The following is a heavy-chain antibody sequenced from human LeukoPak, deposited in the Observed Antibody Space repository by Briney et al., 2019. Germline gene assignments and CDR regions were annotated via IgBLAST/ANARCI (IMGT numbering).Heavy chain of an antibody. CDR1: GYSISSGYQ. CDR3: ARDPRWLTPDCTSTSCYENYFDP. J-gene: IGHJ5*02. D-gene: IGHD2-2*01. V-gene: IGHV4-38-2*02. Sequence: SETLSLTCGVSGYSISSGYQWAWIRQSPGKGLEWIGSIYHSGSAHHNPSLKSRVTISVETSKNQFSLNMYSVTAADTAVYYCARDPRWLTPDCTSTSCYENYFDPWGQGTLVTVSS. CDR2: IYHSGSA.